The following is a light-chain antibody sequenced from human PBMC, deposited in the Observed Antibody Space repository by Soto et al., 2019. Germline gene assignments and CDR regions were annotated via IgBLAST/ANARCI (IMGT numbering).Light chain of an antibody. CDR1: QSVSSSY. V-gene: IGKV3-20*01. CDR2: GAS. CDR3: QQYGSSPMYT. Sequence: EIVLTQSPGTLSLSPGERATLSCRASQSVSSSYLACYQQKPGQAPRLLIYGASSRATGIPDRFSGSGSGTDFTLPISRLEPEDFAVYYCQQYGSSPMYTFGQGTKLEIK. J-gene: IGKJ2*01.